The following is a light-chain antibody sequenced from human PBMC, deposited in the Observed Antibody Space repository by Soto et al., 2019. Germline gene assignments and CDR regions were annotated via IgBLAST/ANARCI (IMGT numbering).Light chain of an antibody. CDR2: AAS. J-gene: IGKJ4*01. V-gene: IGKV3-20*01. Sequence: EIVLTQSPGTLSLSPGERATLSCRASQSVSSSYLVWHQQKPGQAPRLLIYAASRRATGIPDRFSGSGSGTDFTLTISSLQSEDFAVYYCLQYHHWPLTFGGGTKVEIK. CDR3: LQYHHWPLT. CDR1: QSVSSSY.